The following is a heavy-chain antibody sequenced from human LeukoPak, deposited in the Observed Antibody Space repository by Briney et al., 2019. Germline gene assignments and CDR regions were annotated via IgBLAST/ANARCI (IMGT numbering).Heavy chain of an antibody. D-gene: IGHD3-10*01. CDR3: AKDQSSGSVYYYYYYMDV. V-gene: IGHV3-9*01. Sequence: PGRSLRLSCAASGFTFDDYAMHWVRQAPGKGLEWVSGISWNSGSIGYADSVKGRFTISRDNSKNTLYLQMNSLRAEDTAVYYCAKDQSSGSVYYYYYYMDVWGKGTTVTVSS. CDR1: GFTFDDYA. J-gene: IGHJ6*03. CDR2: ISWNSGSI.